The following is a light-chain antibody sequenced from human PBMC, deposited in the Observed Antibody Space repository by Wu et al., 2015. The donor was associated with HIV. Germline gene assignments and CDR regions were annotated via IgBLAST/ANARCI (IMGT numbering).Light chain of an antibody. CDR2: DAS. Sequence: EIVLTQSSATLSFSPGERATLFCRASQSVSGTLAWYQQKLGQAPRLLIYDASNRATGIPDRFSGGGSVTDFTLTIDSLEPEDFAVYYCQQHANWPLTFGQGTRLEIK. CDR3: QQHANWPLT. CDR1: QSVSGT. V-gene: IGKV3-11*01. J-gene: IGKJ5*01.